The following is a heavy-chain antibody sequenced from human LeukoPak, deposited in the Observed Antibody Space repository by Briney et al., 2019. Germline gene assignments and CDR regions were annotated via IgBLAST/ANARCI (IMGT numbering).Heavy chain of an antibody. CDR1: GYTFTGYY. J-gene: IGHJ5*02. V-gene: IGHV1-2*02. D-gene: IGHD3-3*01. CDR3: ASDFWSGLHNWFDP. CDR2: INPNSGGT. Sequence: ASVTVSCKASGYTFTGYYMHWVRQAPGQGLEWMGWINPNSGGTNYAQKFQGRVTMTRDTSISTAYMELSRLRSDDTAVYYCASDFWSGLHNWFDPWGQGTLVTVSS.